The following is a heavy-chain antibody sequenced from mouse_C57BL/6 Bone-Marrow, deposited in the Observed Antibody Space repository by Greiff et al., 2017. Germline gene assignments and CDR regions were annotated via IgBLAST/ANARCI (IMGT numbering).Heavy chain of an antibody. CDR2: ISYDGSN. J-gene: IGHJ1*03. Sequence: EVHLVESGPGLVKPSQSLSLTCSVTGYSITSGYYWNWIRQFPGNKLEWMGYISYDGSNNYNPSLKKRISITRDTSKNQFFLKLNSVTTEDTATYYCARGLHGSPWYFDVWGTGTTVTVSS. CDR1: GYSITSGYY. V-gene: IGHV3-6*01. D-gene: IGHD1-1*01. CDR3: ARGLHGSPWYFDV.